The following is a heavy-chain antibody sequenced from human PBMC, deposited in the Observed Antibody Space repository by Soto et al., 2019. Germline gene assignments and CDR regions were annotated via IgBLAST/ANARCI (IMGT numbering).Heavy chain of an antibody. Sequence: ASVNVYRKAAGYGFSSYDINWGRQATGQGLEWMGWMNPNSGNTGYAQKFQGRVTMTRNTSISTAYMELSSLRSEDTAVYYCARGRYDILTGYDDYWGQGTLVTVSS. D-gene: IGHD3-9*01. CDR1: GYGFSSYD. J-gene: IGHJ4*02. V-gene: IGHV1-8*01. CDR2: MNPNSGNT. CDR3: ARGRYDILTGYDDY.